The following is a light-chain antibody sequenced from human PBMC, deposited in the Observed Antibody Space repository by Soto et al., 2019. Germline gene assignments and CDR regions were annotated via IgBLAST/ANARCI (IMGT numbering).Light chain of an antibody. CDR1: QVMSSW. CDR3: QQTDTLPSM. Sequence: IQMTQSPSSVSAAVGERVTITCRAIQVMSSWLAWYQQKPGKAPKLLIFAASTLQSGVPSRFSGSGSRTDFTLTITSLQPEDIGTYYCQQTDTLPSMFGQGTRLEIK. CDR2: AAS. V-gene: IGKV1D-12*01. J-gene: IGKJ5*01.